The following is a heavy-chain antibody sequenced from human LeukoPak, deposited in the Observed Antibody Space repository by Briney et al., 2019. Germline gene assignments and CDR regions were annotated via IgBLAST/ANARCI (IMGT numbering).Heavy chain of an antibody. Sequence: SVKVSCKASGYTFTSYYMHWVRQAPGQGPEWMGGIIPIFGTANYAQKFQGRVTMTEDTSTDTAYMELSSLRSEDTAVYYCATPAASYYGMDVWGQGTTVTVSS. J-gene: IGHJ6*02. CDR2: IIPIFGTA. D-gene: IGHD2-2*01. CDR1: GYTFTSYY. V-gene: IGHV1-69*06. CDR3: ATPAASYYGMDV.